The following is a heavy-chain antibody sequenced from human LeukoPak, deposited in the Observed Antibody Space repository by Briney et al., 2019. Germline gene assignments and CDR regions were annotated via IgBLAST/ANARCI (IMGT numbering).Heavy chain of an antibody. CDR1: GYTFTGYY. Sequence: ASVKVSCTASGYTFTGYYIHWVRQTPGQGLEWMGWINPYSGGTNYAQKFQDRVTMTRDTSISTAYMELSRLRSDDSAMYYCARDRSGGLASVYYWGQGTLVTVSS. V-gene: IGHV1-2*02. J-gene: IGHJ4*02. CDR2: INPYSGGT. D-gene: IGHD3-3*02. CDR3: ARDRSGGLASVYY.